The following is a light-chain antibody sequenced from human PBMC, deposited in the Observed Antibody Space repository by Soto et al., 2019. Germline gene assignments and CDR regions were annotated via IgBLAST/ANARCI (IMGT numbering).Light chain of an antibody. CDR3: QQYGSSPHT. Sequence: EIVLTQSPGTLSLSPGERATLSCRASQSVSSSYLAWYQHKPGQAPRLLIYGASGRATGIPDRCSGSGSGTDFTLTISRLEPEDFAVYYCQQYGSSPHTFGQGTKLEIK. J-gene: IGKJ2*01. V-gene: IGKV3-20*01. CDR2: GAS. CDR1: QSVSSSY.